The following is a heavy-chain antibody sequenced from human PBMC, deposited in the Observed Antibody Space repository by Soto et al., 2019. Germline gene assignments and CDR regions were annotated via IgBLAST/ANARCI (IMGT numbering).Heavy chain of an antibody. CDR3: ARDRLRTIFGVDTPYGMDV. Sequence: GASVKVSCKASGYTFTGYYMHWVRQAPGRGLEWMGWINPNSGGTNYAQKFQGRVTMTRDTSISTAYMELSRLRSDDTAVYYCARDRLRTIFGVDTPYGMDVWGQGTTVTVSS. J-gene: IGHJ6*02. CDR2: INPNSGGT. V-gene: IGHV1-2*02. D-gene: IGHD3-3*01. CDR1: GYTFTGYY.